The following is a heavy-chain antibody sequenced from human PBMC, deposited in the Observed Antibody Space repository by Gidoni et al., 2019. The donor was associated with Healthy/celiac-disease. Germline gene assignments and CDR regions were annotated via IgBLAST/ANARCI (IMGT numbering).Heavy chain of an antibody. CDR2: IWYDGSNK. CDR3: ARDCLRYFDWLSMGWYFDL. V-gene: IGHV3-33*01. Sequence: QVQLVESGGGVVQPGRSLRLSCAASGFTFSSYGMHWVRQAPGKGLEWLAVIWYDGSNKYYADSVKGRFTISRDNSKNTLYLQMNSLRAEDTAVYYCARDCLRYFDWLSMGWYFDLWGRGTLVTVSS. D-gene: IGHD3-9*01. J-gene: IGHJ2*01. CDR1: GFTFSSYG.